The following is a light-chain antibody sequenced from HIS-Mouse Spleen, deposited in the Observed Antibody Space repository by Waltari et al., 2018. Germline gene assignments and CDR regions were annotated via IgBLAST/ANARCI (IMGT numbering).Light chain of an antibody. CDR2: SNN. CDR3: AAWDDSLNVWV. CDR1: SSNIGCNT. Sequence: QSVLTQPPSASGTPGQRVTISCSGSSSNIGCNTVNWYQQPPGTAPKLLIYSNNQRPSGVPDRFSGSKSGTSASLAISGLQSEDEADYYCAAWDDSLNVWVFGGGTKLTVL. J-gene: IGLJ3*02. V-gene: IGLV1-44*01.